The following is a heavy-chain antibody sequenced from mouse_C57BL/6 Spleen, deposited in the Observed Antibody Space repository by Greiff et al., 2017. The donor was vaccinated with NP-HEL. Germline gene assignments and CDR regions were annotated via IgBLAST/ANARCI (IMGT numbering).Heavy chain of an antibody. Sequence: DVKLVESGGDLVKPGGSLKLSCAASGFTFSSYGMSWVRQTPDKRLVWVATISSGGSYTYYPASVKGRFTISRDNAKNTLYLQLSSLKSEDTAMYYCARRINTVDLFGYWGQGTTLTVSS. CDR2: ISSGGSYT. CDR3: ARRINTVDLFGY. CDR1: GFTFSSYG. J-gene: IGHJ2*01. D-gene: IGHD1-1*01. V-gene: IGHV5-6*02.